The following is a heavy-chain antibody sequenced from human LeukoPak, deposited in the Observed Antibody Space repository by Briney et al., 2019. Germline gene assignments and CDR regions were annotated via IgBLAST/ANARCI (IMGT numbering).Heavy chain of an antibody. V-gene: IGHV5-51*01. Sequence: GESLKISCKASGYSFTSYWIGWVRQMPGKGLEWMGIIYPGDSDTRYSPSFQGQVTISADKSSTTAFLQWSSLKASDTAMYYCARPHRNCCSRTTCSRDYWGQGTLVTVSS. D-gene: IGHD2-2*01. CDR2: IYPGDSDT. J-gene: IGHJ4*02. CDR1: GYSFTSYW. CDR3: ARPHRNCCSRTTCSRDY.